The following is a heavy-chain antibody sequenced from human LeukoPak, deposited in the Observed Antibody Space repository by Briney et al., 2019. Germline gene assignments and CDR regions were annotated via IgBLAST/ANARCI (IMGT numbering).Heavy chain of an antibody. CDR3: AREPVTGTLNFFDP. CDR2: INPNSGGT. D-gene: IGHD6-19*01. V-gene: IGHV1-2*02. J-gene: IGHJ5*02. Sequence: ASVKVSCKASGYTFSGYYIHWVRQAPGQGLEWLGWINPNSGGTKYAQKFQGRVTMTRDTSLNTAYMELNRLISDDTAVYYCAREPVTGTLNFFDPWGQGALVTVTS. CDR1: GYTFSGYY.